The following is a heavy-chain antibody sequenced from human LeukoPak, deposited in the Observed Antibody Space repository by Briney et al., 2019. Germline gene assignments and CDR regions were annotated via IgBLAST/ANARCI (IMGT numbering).Heavy chain of an antibody. CDR3: AKGNCGGDCYTYYYFYMDV. CDR1: GVSLSNYG. CDR2: IRFDGSNK. Sequence: PGGSLRLSCGASGVSLSNYGMHWVRQAPGKGLEWVAFIRFDGSNKYYADSVKGRFTISRDNSKNTLYLQMNGLRAEDTAVYYCAKGNCGGDCYTYYYFYMDVWGKGTTVTVSS. V-gene: IGHV3-30*02. D-gene: IGHD2-21*02. J-gene: IGHJ6*03.